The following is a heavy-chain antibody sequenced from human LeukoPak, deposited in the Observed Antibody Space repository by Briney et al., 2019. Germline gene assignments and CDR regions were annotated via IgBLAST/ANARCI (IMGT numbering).Heavy chain of an antibody. CDR1: GFTFSDYG. V-gene: IGHV3-33*01. J-gene: IGHJ4*02. CDR3: VRELPPVVQYYFNF. Sequence: ERSLRLSCAASGFTFSDYGMHWVRQAPGKGLEWVAVIWYDGSNKYYADSVKGRFTISRDNSRNTLYLQMNSLRAEDTAVYYCVRELPPVVQYYFNFWGPGTLVTVSS. D-gene: IGHD3-22*01. CDR2: IWYDGSNK.